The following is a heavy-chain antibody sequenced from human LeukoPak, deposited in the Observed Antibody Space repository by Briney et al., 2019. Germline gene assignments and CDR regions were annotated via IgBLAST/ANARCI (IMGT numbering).Heavy chain of an antibody. CDR2: TNLHGTAV. CDR3: ASAYTYVRLGDH. V-gene: IGHV3-74*01. CDR1: GLSFSNYW. J-gene: IGHJ4*02. Sequence: GGSLRLSYAVSGLSFSNYWMHWVRQAPGKGLVWVARTNLHGTAVDYADSVKGRFTISRDNAKNTLFLQMNSLRAEDTAVYYCASAYTYVRLGDHWGQGTLVTVSS. D-gene: IGHD3-16*01.